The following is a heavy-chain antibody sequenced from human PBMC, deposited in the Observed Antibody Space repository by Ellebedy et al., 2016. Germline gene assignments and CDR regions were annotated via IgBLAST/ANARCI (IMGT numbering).Heavy chain of an antibody. CDR1: GFTFSSYG. D-gene: IGHD2-2*02. CDR3: ARDGWYCTSTSCSTTGWFDP. J-gene: IGHJ5*02. V-gene: IGHV3-30*03. CDR2: ISYYGTNK. Sequence: GESLKISXAASGFTFSSYGMHWVRQAPGKGLEWVAVISYYGTNKYYADSVKGRITISRDNSKNTLYLQMNSLRSDDTAVYYCARDGWYCTSTSCSTTGWFDPWGQGTLVTVSS.